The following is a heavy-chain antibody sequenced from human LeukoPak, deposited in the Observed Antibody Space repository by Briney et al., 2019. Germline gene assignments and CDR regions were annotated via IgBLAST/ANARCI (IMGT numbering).Heavy chain of an antibody. V-gene: IGHV3-23*01. J-gene: IGHJ4*02. CDR2: ISGSGGST. D-gene: IGHD3-3*01. CDR3: AKDNDFWSGYHFDY. CDR1: GFTFSSNA. Sequence: GGSLRLSCAASGFTFSSNAMSWFRQAPGKGLEWVSAISGSGGSTYYADSVKGRFTISRDNSKNTLYLQMNSLRAEDTAVYYCAKDNDFWSGYHFDYWGQGTLVTVSS.